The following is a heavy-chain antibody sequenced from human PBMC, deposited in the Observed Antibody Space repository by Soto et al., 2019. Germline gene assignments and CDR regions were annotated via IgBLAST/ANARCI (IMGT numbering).Heavy chain of an antibody. V-gene: IGHV1-18*01. CDR2: ISAYSGNT. CDR3: ARESSTGRYYYYGMDV. CDR1: GYTFTSYG. Sequence: ASVKVSCKASGYTFTSYGISWVRQAPGQGLEWMGWISAYSGNTNYAQKLQGRVTMTTDTSTSTAYMELRSLRSDDTAVYYCARESSTGRYYYYGMDVWGQGTTVTVSS. J-gene: IGHJ6*02. D-gene: IGHD2-2*01.